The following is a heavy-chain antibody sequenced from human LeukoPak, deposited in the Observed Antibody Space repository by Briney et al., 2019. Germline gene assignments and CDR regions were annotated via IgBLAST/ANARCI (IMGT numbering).Heavy chain of an antibody. CDR2: ISAYNGNT. J-gene: IGHJ5*02. CDR1: GYTFTNYG. Sequence: ASVKVSCKTSGYTFTNYGVSWVRQAPGQGLEWMGWISAYNGNTNYAQKFQGRVTMTTDTSTSTAYMELRGLRSDDTAVYYCARGRSQENTMIRAGYWFDPWGQGTLVTVSS. D-gene: IGHD3-22*01. CDR3: ARGRSQENTMIRAGYWFDP. V-gene: IGHV1-18*01.